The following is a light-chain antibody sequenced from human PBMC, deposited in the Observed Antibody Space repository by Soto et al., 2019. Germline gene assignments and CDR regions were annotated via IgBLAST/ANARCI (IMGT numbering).Light chain of an antibody. V-gene: IGLV2-14*01. CDR1: SSDVGGYKY. CDR2: DVS. Sequence: QSALTQPASVSGSPGQSITISCTGTSSDVGGYKYVSWYQQHPGKAPKLMIYDVSNRPSGVSNRFSGSKSGNTASLTISGLQAEDEAEYYCKSYTSSSSTYVFGTGTQLTVL. CDR3: KSYTSSSSTYV. J-gene: IGLJ1*01.